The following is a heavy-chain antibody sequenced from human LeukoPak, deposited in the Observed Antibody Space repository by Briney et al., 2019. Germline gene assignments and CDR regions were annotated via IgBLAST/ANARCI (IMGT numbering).Heavy chain of an antibody. CDR3: ARALRDSSIGAFDI. D-gene: IGHD6-13*01. Sequence: PSETLSLTCTVSGGSISSSSYYWGWIRQPPGKGLEWIGSIYYSGSTYYNPSLKSRVTISVDTSKNQFSLKLSSVTAADTAVYYCARALRDSSIGAFDIWGQGTMVTVSS. J-gene: IGHJ3*02. V-gene: IGHV4-39*07. CDR2: IYYSGST. CDR1: GGSISSSSYY.